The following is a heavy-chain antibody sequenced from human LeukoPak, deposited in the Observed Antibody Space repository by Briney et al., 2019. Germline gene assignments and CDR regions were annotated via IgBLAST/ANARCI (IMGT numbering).Heavy chain of an antibody. CDR1: GFTFSSYA. V-gene: IGHV3-30-3*01. CDR3: ARDRVKQLVRYAFDI. J-gene: IGHJ3*02. D-gene: IGHD6-6*01. CDR2: ISYDGSNK. Sequence: PGRSLRLSCAASGFTFSSYAMHWVRQAPGKGLEWVADISYDGSNKYYADSVKGRFTISRDNSKNTLYLQMNSLRAEDTAVYYCARDRVKQLVRYAFDIWGQGTKVTVSS.